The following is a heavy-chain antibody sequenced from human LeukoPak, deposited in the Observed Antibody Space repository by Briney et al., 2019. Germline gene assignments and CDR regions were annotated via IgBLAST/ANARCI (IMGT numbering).Heavy chain of an antibody. CDR3: ARDLEPGIAAAGNFDY. V-gene: IGHV1-18*01. Sequence: ASVKVSCKSSGYTFTSYGINWVRQAPGQGLEWMGWISAYNGNTNYAQNLQGRVTMTIDTSTSTAYMELRSLRSDDTAVYYCARDLEPGIAAAGNFDYWGQGTLVTVSS. CDR2: ISAYNGNT. J-gene: IGHJ4*02. D-gene: IGHD6-13*01. CDR1: GYTFTSYG.